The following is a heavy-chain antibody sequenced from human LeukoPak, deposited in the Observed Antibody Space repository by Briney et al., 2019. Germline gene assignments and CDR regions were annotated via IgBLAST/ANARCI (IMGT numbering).Heavy chain of an antibody. CDR3: ARERVWFGESKSAFDI. CDR1: GYTSTSYY. V-gene: IGHV1-46*01. D-gene: IGHD3-10*01. CDR2: INPSGGST. Sequence: ASVKVSCKASGYTSTSYYMHWVRQAPGQGLEWMGIINPSGGSTSYAQKFQGRVTITRDTSTSTVYMELSSLRSEDTAVYYCARERVWFGESKSAFDIWGQGTMVTVSS. J-gene: IGHJ3*02.